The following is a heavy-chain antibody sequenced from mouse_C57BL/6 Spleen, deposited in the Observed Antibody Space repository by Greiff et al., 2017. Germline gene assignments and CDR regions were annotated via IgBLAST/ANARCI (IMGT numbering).Heavy chain of an antibody. Sequence: VQVVESGAELVKPAASVKLSCKASGYTFTSYWMHWVKQRPGRGLEWIGRIDPNSGGTKYNEKFKSKATLTVDKPSSTAYMQLSSLTSEDSAVYYCAREDTTVVARGYFDVWGTGTTVTVSS. J-gene: IGHJ1*03. D-gene: IGHD1-1*01. V-gene: IGHV1-72*01. CDR2: IDPNSGGT. CDR3: AREDTTVVARGYFDV. CDR1: GYTFTSYW.